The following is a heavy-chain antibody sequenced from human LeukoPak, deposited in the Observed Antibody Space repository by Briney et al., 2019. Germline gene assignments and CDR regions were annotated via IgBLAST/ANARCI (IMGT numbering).Heavy chain of an antibody. J-gene: IGHJ4*02. CDR1: GFTFSSSL. CDR3: ARDVATFDY. Sequence: GGSLRLSCAASGFTFSSSLMSWVRQAPGKGLDWVANIKQDGSEKYYVDSVKGRFTISRDNAKNSLYLQMNGLRAEDTGVYHCARDVATFDYWGQGTLVTVSS. D-gene: IGHD1-26*01. CDR2: IKQDGSEK. V-gene: IGHV3-7*01.